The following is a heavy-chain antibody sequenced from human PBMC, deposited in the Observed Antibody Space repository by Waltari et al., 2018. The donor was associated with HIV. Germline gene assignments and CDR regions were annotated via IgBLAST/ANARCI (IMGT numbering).Heavy chain of an antibody. J-gene: IGHJ2*01. CDR2: YDRYSGVT. D-gene: IGHD2-8*01. V-gene: IGHV1-2*06. CDR1: GHPFTGHY. CDR3: AGGSFPNGLRGLFDL. Sequence: QVHLVQSGAEVKKPGASVKVPCKAPGHPFTGHYIHWVRQAPGHGLECMGRYDRYSGVTHYPSEWQGRTTIARATTNTPAYRGLSSPTSAESAAYCSAGGSFPNGLRGLFDLWAAGTLVTV.